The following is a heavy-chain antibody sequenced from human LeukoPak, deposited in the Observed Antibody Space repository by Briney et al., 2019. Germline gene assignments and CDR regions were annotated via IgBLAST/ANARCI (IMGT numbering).Heavy chain of an antibody. V-gene: IGHV3-21*01. D-gene: IGHD1-26*01. CDR1: GFTFSDYS. CDR2: ISGNSFHI. J-gene: IGHJ4*02. CDR3: ASGTIVGARGADN. Sequence: PGGSLRLSCAASGFTFSDYSMTWVRQAPGKALEWVSSISGNSFHIYYADSVKGRFTISRDNAYTSLYLQLSSLRAEDTAVYYCASGTIVGARGADNWGQGTLVTVSS.